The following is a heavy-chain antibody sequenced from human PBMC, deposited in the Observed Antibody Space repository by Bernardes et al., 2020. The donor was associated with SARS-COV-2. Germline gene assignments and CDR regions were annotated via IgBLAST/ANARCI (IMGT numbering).Heavy chain of an antibody. Sequence: SGRTLSKPTQTLTLTCPFSGFSLSPSGVGVGWIRQPPGKALEWLALIYWDDDKRYSPSLKSRLAITKDTSKNQVVLTMTNMDPVDTATYYCAHRTAAAGFDYWGQGTLVTVSS. D-gene: IGHD6-13*01. CDR1: GFSLSPSGVG. CDR2: IYWDDDK. CDR3: AHRTAAAGFDY. V-gene: IGHV2-5*02. J-gene: IGHJ4*02.